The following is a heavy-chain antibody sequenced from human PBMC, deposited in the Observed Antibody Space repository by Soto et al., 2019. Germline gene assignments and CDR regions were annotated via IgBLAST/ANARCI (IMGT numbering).Heavy chain of an antibody. J-gene: IGHJ5*02. CDR3: ARVIAAAGTSNWFDP. V-gene: IGHV4-4*02. D-gene: IGHD6-13*01. Sequence: SETLSLTCAVSGGSISSSNWWSWVRQPPGKGLEWIGEIYHSGSTNYNPSLKSRVTISVDKSKSQFSLKLSSVTAADTAVYYCARVIAAAGTSNWFDPWGQGTQVTVSS. CDR1: GGSISSSNW. CDR2: IYHSGST.